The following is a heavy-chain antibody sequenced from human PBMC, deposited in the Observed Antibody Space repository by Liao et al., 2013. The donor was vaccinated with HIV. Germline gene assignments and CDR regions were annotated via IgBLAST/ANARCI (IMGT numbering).Heavy chain of an antibody. V-gene: IGHV4-39*07. J-gene: IGHJ4*02. Sequence: QLQLQESGPGLVTPSETLSLTCTVSSGSISRSSYYWGWIRQPPGKGLEWIGSIYSGGITYYNPSLKSRVTISVDTSKDQFFLRLTSVTAADTAVYFCTRDVLTGVHAHWGQGALVTVSS. CDR3: TRDVLTGVHAH. CDR1: SGSISRSSYY. D-gene: IGHD2-2*01. CDR2: IYSGGIT.